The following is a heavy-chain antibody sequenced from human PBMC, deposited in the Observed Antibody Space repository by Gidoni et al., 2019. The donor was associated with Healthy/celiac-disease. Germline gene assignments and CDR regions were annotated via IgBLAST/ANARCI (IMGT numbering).Heavy chain of an antibody. CDR3: AKDPAMVRGANYYMDV. Sequence: QVQLVESGGGVVQPGRSLRLSCAASGFTFSSYGMHWVRQAPGKGLEWVAVISYDGSNKYYADSVKGRFTISRDNSKNTLYLQMNSLRAEDTAVYYCAKDPAMVRGANYYMDVWGKGTTVTVSS. CDR2: ISYDGSNK. CDR1: GFTFSSYG. V-gene: IGHV3-30*18. J-gene: IGHJ6*03. D-gene: IGHD3-10*01.